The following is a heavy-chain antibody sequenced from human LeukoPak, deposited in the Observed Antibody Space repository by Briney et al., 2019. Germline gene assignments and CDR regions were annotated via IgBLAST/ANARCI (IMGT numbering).Heavy chain of an antibody. CDR2: INSDGRTT. CDR3: GREDRIVLGNDAFDI. J-gene: IGHJ3*02. CDR1: GFTFSSYS. Sequence: GGSLRLSCAASGFTFSSYSMNWVRQAPGKGLEWVSRINSDGRTTSYADSVKGRFTISRDNAKNTLYLQMNSLRGEDTAVYYCGREDRIVLGNDAFDIWGQGTMVTVSS. V-gene: IGHV3-74*01. D-gene: IGHD2-8*01.